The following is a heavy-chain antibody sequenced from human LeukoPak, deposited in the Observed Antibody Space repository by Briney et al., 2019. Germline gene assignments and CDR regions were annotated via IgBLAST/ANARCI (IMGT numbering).Heavy chain of an antibody. D-gene: IGHD1-7*01. CDR3: ARDYWWNYDY. J-gene: IGHJ4*02. Sequence: GGSLRLSCAASGFTFSDYAMHWVRQAPGKGLEWVAVISKDGSDKYYPGSVRGRFTISRDNSKNTIYLQMDSPRAEDTAIYYCARDYWWNYDYWGQGTLVTVSS. V-gene: IGHV3-30-3*01. CDR1: GFTFSDYA. CDR2: ISKDGSDK.